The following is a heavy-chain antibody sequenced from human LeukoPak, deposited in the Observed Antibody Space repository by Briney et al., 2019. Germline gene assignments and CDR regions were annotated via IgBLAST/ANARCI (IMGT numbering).Heavy chain of an antibody. D-gene: IGHD3-22*01. CDR2: INPNSGGT. CDR1: GYTFTGYY. Sequence: ASVTVSCKASGYTFTGYYMHWVRQAPGQGLEWMGWINPNSGGTNYAQKFQGRVTMTRDTSISTAYMELSRLRSDDTAVYYCARDPPYYYDSSGYYFDYWGQGTLVTVSS. V-gene: IGHV1-2*02. J-gene: IGHJ4*02. CDR3: ARDPPYYYDSSGYYFDY.